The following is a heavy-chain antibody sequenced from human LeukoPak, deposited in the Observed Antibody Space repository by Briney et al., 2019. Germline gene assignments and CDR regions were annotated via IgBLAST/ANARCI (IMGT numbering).Heavy chain of an antibody. CDR1: GGYISSSSYY. CDR2: IYYSGST. CDR3: ARRAKGYSSSSVWFDP. Sequence: SETLSLTCTVPGGYISSSSYYWGWIRQPPGKGLEWIGTIYYSGSTYYNPPLKSRVTISVDTSKNQFSLKLSSVTAADTAVYYCARRAKGYSSSSVWFDPWGQGTLVTVSS. J-gene: IGHJ5*02. D-gene: IGHD6-6*01. V-gene: IGHV4-39*01.